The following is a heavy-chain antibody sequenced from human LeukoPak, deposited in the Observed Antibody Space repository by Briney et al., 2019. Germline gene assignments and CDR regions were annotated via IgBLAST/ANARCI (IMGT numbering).Heavy chain of an antibody. D-gene: IGHD5-12*01. CDR2: VKSKVDGGTV. J-gene: IGHJ6*03. CDR1: GFTVTNAW. V-gene: IGHV3-15*01. Sequence: GGSLRLSCAASGFTVTNAWMTWVRQAPGKGLEWVGRVKSKVDGGTVDYAAPVKGRFIISRDDSKNTLSLQMNSLKTEDTAVYYCNAWLPKTNPYYMDVWGKGTTVTISS. CDR3: NAWLPKTNPYYMDV.